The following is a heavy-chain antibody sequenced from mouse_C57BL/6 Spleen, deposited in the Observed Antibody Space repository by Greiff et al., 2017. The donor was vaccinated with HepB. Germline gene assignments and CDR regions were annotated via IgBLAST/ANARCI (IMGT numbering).Heavy chain of an antibody. CDR3: GRGGGYYPWFAY. Sequence: VQLKESGPELVKPGDSVKISCKASGYSFTGYFMNWVMQSHGKSLEWIGRINPYNGDTFYNQKFKGKATLTVDKSSSTAHMELRSLTSEDSAVYYCGRGGGYYPWFAYWGQGTLVTVSA. D-gene: IGHD2-3*01. CDR1: GYSFTGYF. J-gene: IGHJ3*01. V-gene: IGHV1-20*01. CDR2: INPYNGDT.